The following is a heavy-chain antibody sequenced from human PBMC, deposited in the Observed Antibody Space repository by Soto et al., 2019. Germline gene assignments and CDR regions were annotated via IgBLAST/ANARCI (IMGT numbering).Heavy chain of an antibody. CDR2: ISWNGHRT. CDR1: GFSLGGYA. CDR3: AKGHCTSTRCDGIDL. V-gene: IGHV3-9*01. D-gene: IGHD2-2*01. Sequence: EVQLVESGGGFIQPGRSLRLCCEASGFSLGGYAMHWVRQGPGKGLEWVSGISWNGHRTDYADSVKGRFTISRDNAKNSVYLEMNSLRTDDTALYFCAKGHCTSTRCDGIDLWGQGTLATVSS. J-gene: IGHJ4*02.